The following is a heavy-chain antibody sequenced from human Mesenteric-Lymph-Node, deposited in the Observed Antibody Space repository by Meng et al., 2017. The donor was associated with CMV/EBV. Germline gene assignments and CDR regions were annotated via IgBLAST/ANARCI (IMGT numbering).Heavy chain of an antibody. CDR3: AKVDVGSSPNFDY. CDR2: ISSSSSYI. J-gene: IGHJ4*02. V-gene: IGHV3-21*04. D-gene: IGHD2-15*01. CDR1: GFTFSSYS. Sequence: GGSLRLSCAASGFTFSSYSMNWVRQAPGKGLEWVSSISSSSSYIYYADSVKGRFTISRDNAKNSLYLQMNSLRAEDTALYYCAKVDVGSSPNFDYWGQGTLVTVSS.